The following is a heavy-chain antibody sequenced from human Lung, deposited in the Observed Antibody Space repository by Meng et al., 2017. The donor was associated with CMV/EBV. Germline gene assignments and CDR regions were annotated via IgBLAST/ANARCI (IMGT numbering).Heavy chain of an antibody. J-gene: IGHJ3*02. Sequence: SETLSLXXTVSGGSVSSGSYYWSWIRQPPGKGLEWIGYIYYSGSTNYNPSLKSRVTISVDTSKNQFSLKLSSVTAADTAVYYCARMGRFSGSYDFWSGHSPPGGFDIWGQGTXVTVSS. V-gene: IGHV4-61*01. CDR3: ARMGRFSGSYDFWSGHSPPGGFDI. CDR2: IYYSGST. CDR1: GGSVSSGSYY. D-gene: IGHD3-3*01.